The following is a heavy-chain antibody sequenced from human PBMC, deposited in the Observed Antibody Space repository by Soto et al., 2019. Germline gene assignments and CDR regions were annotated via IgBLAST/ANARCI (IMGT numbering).Heavy chain of an antibody. CDR2: IWYDGNNK. V-gene: IGHV3-33*06. CDR3: AKAPLDFVVVVGANPDLYSGPARLATDL. J-gene: IGHJ2*01. D-gene: IGHD2-15*01. CDR1: GFIFSNYG. Sequence: GGSLRLSCVASGFIFSNYGMHWVRQAPGKGLECVAVIWYDGNNKYYADSVKGRFTISRDNSKNTLYLQMNSLRAEDTAVYYCAKAPLDFVVVVGANPDLYSGPARLATDL.